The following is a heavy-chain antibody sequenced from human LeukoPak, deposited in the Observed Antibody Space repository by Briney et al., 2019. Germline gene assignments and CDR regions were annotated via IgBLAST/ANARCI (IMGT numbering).Heavy chain of an antibody. CDR3: ARDFWSGSPD. CDR2: ISSSGSTI. V-gene: IGHV3-11*04. J-gene: IGHJ4*02. D-gene: IGHD3-3*01. CDR1: GFTFSDYY. Sequence: GVSLRLSCAAAGFTFSDYYMSWIRQAPGKGLEWVSYISSSGSTIYYADSVKGRFTISRDNAKNSLYLQMNSLRVEDTAVYYCARDFWSGSPDWGQGTLVTVSS.